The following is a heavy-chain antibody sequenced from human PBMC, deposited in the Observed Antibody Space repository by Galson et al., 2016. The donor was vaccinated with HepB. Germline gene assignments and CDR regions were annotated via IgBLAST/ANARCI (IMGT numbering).Heavy chain of an antibody. CDR2: IDPNSGDT. CDR1: GYTFTGHY. V-gene: IGHV1-2*04. D-gene: IGHD1-26*01. Sequence: SVKVSCKASGYTFTGHYIHWVRQAPGQGLEWMGWIDPNSGDTHYSKRFEGWVTMTRDTSIGTADMEVTRLKSNDTALFYCARGVVGTSTDAFDVWGQGTTVTVS. CDR3: ARGVVGTSTDAFDV. J-gene: IGHJ3*01.